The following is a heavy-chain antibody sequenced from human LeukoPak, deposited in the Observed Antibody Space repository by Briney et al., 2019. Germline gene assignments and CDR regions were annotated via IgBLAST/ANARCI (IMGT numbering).Heavy chain of an antibody. CDR3: AKDPGYSSSSDGY. D-gene: IGHD6-6*01. CDR1: GFTFSSYG. Sequence: AVRYLRLSCAASGFTFSSYGMHWVRQAPGKGLEWVAVIWYDGSNKYYADSVKGRFTISRDNSKNTLYLQMNSLRAEDTAVYYCAKDPGYSSSSDGYWGQGTLVTVSS. V-gene: IGHV3-33*06. J-gene: IGHJ4*02. CDR2: IWYDGSNK.